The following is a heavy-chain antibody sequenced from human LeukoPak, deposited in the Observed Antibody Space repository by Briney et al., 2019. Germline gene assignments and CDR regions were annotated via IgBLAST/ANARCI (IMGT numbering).Heavy chain of an antibody. CDR3: ARGREDVDFWSGYSSSYYYYMDV. J-gene: IGHJ6*03. V-gene: IGHV4-34*01. Sequence: SETLSLTCAVYGGSFSGYYWSWIRQPPGKGLEWIGEINHSGSTNYNPSLKSRVTISVDTSKNQFPLKLSSMTAADTAVYYCARGREDVDFWSGYSSSYYYYMDVWGKGTTVTVSS. CDR1: GGSFSGYY. CDR2: INHSGST. D-gene: IGHD3-3*01.